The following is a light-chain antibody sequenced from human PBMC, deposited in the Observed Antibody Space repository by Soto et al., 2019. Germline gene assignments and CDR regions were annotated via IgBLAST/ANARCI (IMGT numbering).Light chain of an antibody. CDR2: KAS. Sequence: DSQRTQSPSTLSASVGDRVTITCRASHSISDWLAWFQQKPGKAPKLLIYKASTLEIGVPSRFSGSASGTEFTLTISSLQPDDFATYYCQQHSDYPLTFGGGTRVDIK. J-gene: IGKJ4*01. V-gene: IGKV1-5*03. CDR3: QQHSDYPLT. CDR1: HSISDW.